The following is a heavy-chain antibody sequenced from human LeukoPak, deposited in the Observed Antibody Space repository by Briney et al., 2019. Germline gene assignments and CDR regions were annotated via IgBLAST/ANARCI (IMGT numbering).Heavy chain of an antibody. J-gene: IGHJ4*02. Sequence: PGGSLRLSCAVPGFTFSSYAMSWVRQAPGKGLEWVSDISGSGTGTYYADSVKGRFTISRDNSKNTLYLQMNSLRAEDTAVYYCARARNDYDSSGFSTLDYWGQGTLVTVSS. CDR1: GFTFSSYA. CDR3: ARARNDYDSSGFSTLDY. D-gene: IGHD3-22*01. V-gene: IGHV3-23*01. CDR2: ISGSGTGT.